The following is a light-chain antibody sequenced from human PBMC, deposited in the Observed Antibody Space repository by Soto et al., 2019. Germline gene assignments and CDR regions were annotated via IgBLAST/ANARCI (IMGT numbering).Light chain of an antibody. J-gene: IGKJ5*01. V-gene: IGKV1D-16*01. CDR3: QQYYSYPLIT. Sequence: HLTEAKSSVSASIRGSITITCXASQDIGGRLAWFQQKPGKAPQYLIQAASTLQSGVPSRFSGSGSGTDFTLTISCLQSEDFATYYCQQYYSYPLITFGQGTRLEI. CDR1: QDIGGR. CDR2: AAS.